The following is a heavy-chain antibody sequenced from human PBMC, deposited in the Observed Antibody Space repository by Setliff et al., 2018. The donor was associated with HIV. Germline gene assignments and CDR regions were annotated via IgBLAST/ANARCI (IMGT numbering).Heavy chain of an antibody. CDR1: GESFSGHH. CDR3: ARLEDQLGPGWFAP. CDR2: INQSGNI. V-gene: IGHV4-34*01. D-gene: IGHD1-1*01. J-gene: IGHJ5*02. Sequence: SETLSLTCAVCGESFSGHHYNWIRQPPGKGLEWIGKINQSGNINYNPSLKSRVPISVDTFWGSVTAADTAVYYCARLEDQLGPGWFAPWGQGTLGTVS.